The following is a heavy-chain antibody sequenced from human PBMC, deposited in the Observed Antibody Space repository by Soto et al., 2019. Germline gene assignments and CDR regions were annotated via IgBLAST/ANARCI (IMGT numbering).Heavy chain of an antibody. Sequence: PGGSLRLSCAASGFPFSGYAMSWVRQAPGKGLEWVSAITGGGGGTYYADSVKGRFTISRDNSKNTLYLQMNSLRAEDTALYYCAEAPSSGGFSFDYWGQGTPVTVSS. V-gene: IGHV3-23*01. CDR3: AEAPSSGGFSFDY. J-gene: IGHJ4*02. D-gene: IGHD1-26*01. CDR1: GFPFSGYA. CDR2: ITGGGGGT.